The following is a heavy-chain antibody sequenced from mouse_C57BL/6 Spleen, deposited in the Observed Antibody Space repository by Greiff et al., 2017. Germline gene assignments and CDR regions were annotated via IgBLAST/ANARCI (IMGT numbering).Heavy chain of an antibody. CDR2: ISYDGSN. V-gene: IGHV3-6*01. J-gene: IGHJ2*01. Sequence: EVQLQESGPGLVKPSQSLSLTCSVTGYSITSGYYWNWIRQFPGNKLEWMGYISYDGSNNYNPSLKNRISITRDTSKNQFFLKLNSVTTEDTATYYCAREHYGNYLDYWGQGTTLTVSS. CDR1: GYSITSGYY. CDR3: AREHYGNYLDY. D-gene: IGHD2-1*01.